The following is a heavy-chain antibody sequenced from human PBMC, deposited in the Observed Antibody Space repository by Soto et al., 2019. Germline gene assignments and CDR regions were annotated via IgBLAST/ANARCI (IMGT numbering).Heavy chain of an antibody. CDR3: TRGFTYNPPSQIVVVPAAQYYMDV. V-gene: IGHV3-49*03. J-gene: IGHJ6*03. CDR2: IRSKAYGGTT. D-gene: IGHD2-2*01. CDR1: GFTIGDYA. Sequence: GGSLRLSCTASGFTIGDYAMSWFRQAPGKGLEWVGFIRSKAYGGTTEYAASVKGRFTISRDDSKSIAYLQMNSLKTEDTAVYYCTRGFTYNPPSQIVVVPAAQYYMDVWGKGTTVTVSS.